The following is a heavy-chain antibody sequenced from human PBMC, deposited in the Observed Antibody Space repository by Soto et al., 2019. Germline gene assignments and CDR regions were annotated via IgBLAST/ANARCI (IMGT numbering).Heavy chain of an antibody. CDR3: ARHGYGAPFDY. V-gene: IGHV4-61*01. CDR2: IYYSGST. D-gene: IGHD4-17*01. Sequence: SETLSLTCTVSGGSVSSGSYYWSWIRQPPGKGLEWIGYIYYSGSTNYNPSLKSRVTISVDTSKNQFSLKLSSVTAADTAVYYCARHGYGAPFDYWGQGTLVTVSS. J-gene: IGHJ4*02. CDR1: GGSVSSGSYY.